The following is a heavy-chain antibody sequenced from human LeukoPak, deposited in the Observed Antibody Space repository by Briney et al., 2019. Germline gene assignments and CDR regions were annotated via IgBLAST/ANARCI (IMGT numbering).Heavy chain of an antibody. CDR2: IIPIFGTA. CDR1: GGTFGSYA. D-gene: IGHD6-19*01. Sequence: SVKVSCKASGGTFGSYAISWVRQAPGQGLEWMGRIIPIFGTANYAQKFQGRVTITTDESTSTAYMELSSLRSEDTAVYYCARDQGYSSGWSLGYWGQGTLVTVSS. J-gene: IGHJ4*02. V-gene: IGHV1-69*05. CDR3: ARDQGYSSGWSLGY.